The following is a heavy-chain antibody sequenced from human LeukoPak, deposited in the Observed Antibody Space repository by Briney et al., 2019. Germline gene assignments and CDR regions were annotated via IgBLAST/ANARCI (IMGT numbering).Heavy chain of an antibody. CDR2: IRSKAYGGTT. Sequence: HAGGSLRLSCTASGFTFGDYAMSWVRQAPGKGLEWVGFIRSKAYGGTTEYAASVKGRFTISRDDSKSIAYLQMNSLKTEDTAVYYCTRPILLHYDILTGYNAFDIWGQGTMVTVSS. V-gene: IGHV3-49*04. D-gene: IGHD3-9*01. CDR1: GFTFGDYA. J-gene: IGHJ3*02. CDR3: TRPILLHYDILTGYNAFDI.